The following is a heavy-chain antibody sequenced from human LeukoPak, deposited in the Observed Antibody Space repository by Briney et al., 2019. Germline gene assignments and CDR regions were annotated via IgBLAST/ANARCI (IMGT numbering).Heavy chain of an antibody. CDR1: GYTFTGYY. J-gene: IGHJ6*03. D-gene: IGHD6-6*01. Sequence: GASVKVSCKASGYTFTGYYMHWVRQAPGQGLEWMGWINPNSGGTNYAQKFQGRVTMTRDTSISTAYMELSRLRSDDTAVYYCARGYSGSSYYYYYMDVWGKGTTVTVSS. V-gene: IGHV1-2*02. CDR2: INPNSGGT. CDR3: ARGYSGSSYYYYYMDV.